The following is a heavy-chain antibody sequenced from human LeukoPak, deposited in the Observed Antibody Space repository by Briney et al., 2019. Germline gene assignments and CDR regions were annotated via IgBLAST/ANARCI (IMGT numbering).Heavy chain of an antibody. CDR3: ARQIASSGYLPWAFDI. CDR1: GGSITSGNYY. J-gene: IGHJ3*02. D-gene: IGHD3-22*01. Sequence: SETLSLTCTVPGGSITSGNYYWGWIRQPPGKGLEWIGDIFFTGSTYYSPSLKSRVTISVGTSTTQFSLKLTSVTAADTAVYYCARQIASSGYLPWAFDIWGQGTVVTVSS. CDR2: IFFTGST. V-gene: IGHV4-39*01.